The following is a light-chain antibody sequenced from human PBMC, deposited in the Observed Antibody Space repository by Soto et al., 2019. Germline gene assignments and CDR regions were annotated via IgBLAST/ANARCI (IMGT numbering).Light chain of an antibody. V-gene: IGKV1-5*01. CDR3: QQYQSYSET. J-gene: IGKJ3*01. CDR1: QSVSTR. CDR2: DAS. Sequence: DIQMTQSPSTLSASVGDRVTITCRASQSVSTRLAWYQQKPGKAPKLLIYDASSLQTGVPSRFSGSGSGAEFTLTISSLQHDDFATYYCQQYQSYSETFGHGTKVDIK.